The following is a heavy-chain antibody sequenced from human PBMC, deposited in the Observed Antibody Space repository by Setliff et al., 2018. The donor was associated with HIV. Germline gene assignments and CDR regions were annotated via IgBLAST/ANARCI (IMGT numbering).Heavy chain of an antibody. CDR2: IYHSGST. Sequence: PSETLSLTCTVSGGSISSGSYYWSWIRQPPGKGLEWIGSIYHSGSTYYNPSLKSRVTISVDTSKNQFSLKLSSVTAADTAVYYCARQYDFWSGYNGFDPWGQGTLVTVSS. V-gene: IGHV4-39*01. CDR3: ARQYDFWSGYNGFDP. J-gene: IGHJ5*02. CDR1: GGSISSGSYY. D-gene: IGHD3-3*01.